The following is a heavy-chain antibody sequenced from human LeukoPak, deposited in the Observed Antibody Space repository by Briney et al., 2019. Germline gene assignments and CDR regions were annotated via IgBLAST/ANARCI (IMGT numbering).Heavy chain of an antibody. CDR2: IYYSGST. CDR3: ARGGRDGYNYFDY. V-gene: IGHV4-59*08. D-gene: IGHD5-24*01. Sequence: SETLSLTCTVSGGSISSYHWSWIRQPPGKGLEWIGYIYYSGSTNYNPSLKSRVTISVDTSKNQFSLKLSSVTAADTAVYYCARGGRDGYNYFDYWGQGTLVTVSS. CDR1: GGSISSYH. J-gene: IGHJ4*02.